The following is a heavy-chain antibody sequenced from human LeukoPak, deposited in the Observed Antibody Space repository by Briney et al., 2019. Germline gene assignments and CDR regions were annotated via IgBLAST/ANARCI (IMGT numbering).Heavy chain of an antibody. J-gene: IGHJ4*02. CDR1: GFTFNNYG. D-gene: IGHD6-19*01. V-gene: IGHV3-23*01. CDR2: ISGSGDAT. Sequence: GGSLRLSCAASGFTFNNYGMRWVRQAPGMGLEWVSTISGSGDATYYADSVKGRFTTSRDNSKDTLFLQMNSLKADDTALYYCAKASRQAAVASPLDYWGQGSLVTVSS. CDR3: AKASRQAAVASPLDY.